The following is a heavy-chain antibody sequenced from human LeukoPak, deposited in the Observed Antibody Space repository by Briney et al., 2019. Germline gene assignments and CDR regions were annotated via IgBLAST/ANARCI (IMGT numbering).Heavy chain of an antibody. CDR1: GFTFSNYW. Sequence: PGGSLRLSCVASGFTFSNYWMSWVRQAPGKGLEWVANIKQDGSDKYYVGSVKGRFTISKDNAKNSLFLQMNSRRAEDTAVYYCARDRGRGFDPWGQGTLVTVSS. J-gene: IGHJ5*02. CDR2: IKQDGSDK. CDR3: ARDRGRGFDP. D-gene: IGHD3-10*01. V-gene: IGHV3-7*01.